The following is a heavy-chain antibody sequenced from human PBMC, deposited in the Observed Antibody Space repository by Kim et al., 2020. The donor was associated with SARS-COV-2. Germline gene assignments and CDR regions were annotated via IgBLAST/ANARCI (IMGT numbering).Heavy chain of an antibody. CDR1: GGSISSYY. CDR2: IYYSGST. Sequence: SETLSLTCTVSGGSISSYYWSWIRQPPGKGLEWIGYIYYSGSTNYNPSLKSRVTISVDTSKNQFSLKLSSVTAADTAVYYCARRVSYYDSSGYRYNWFDPWGQGTLVTVSS. CDR3: ARRVSYYDSSGYRYNWFDP. D-gene: IGHD3-22*01. J-gene: IGHJ5*02. V-gene: IGHV4-59*01.